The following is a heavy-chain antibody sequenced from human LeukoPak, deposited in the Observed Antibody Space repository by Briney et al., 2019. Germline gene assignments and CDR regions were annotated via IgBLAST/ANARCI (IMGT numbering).Heavy chain of an antibody. CDR2: INSDGINT. D-gene: IGHD1-26*01. CDR1: GFTFSNYW. Sequence: PGGSLRLSCAASGFTFSNYWMHWVRQAPGKGLVWVSRINSDGINTSYADSVKGRFTISRDNAKNTLNLQMNSLRAEDTAVYYCARGRWELLGAFDIWGQGTMVTVSS. CDR3: ARGRWELLGAFDI. J-gene: IGHJ3*02. V-gene: IGHV3-74*01.